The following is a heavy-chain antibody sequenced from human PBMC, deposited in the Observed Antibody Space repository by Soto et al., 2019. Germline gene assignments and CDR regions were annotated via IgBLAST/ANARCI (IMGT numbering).Heavy chain of an antibody. J-gene: IGHJ4*02. CDR3: ARDMRHCSGGTCYQYLDY. V-gene: IGHV3-33*01. D-gene: IGHD2-15*01. Sequence: PGGSLRLSCAASGFTFSAYGMHWVRQAPGKGLEWVAVMWHDGNNNYYADSVKGRFTISRDNSKNTLYLQMNSLRVEDTAVYYCARDMRHCSGGTCYQYLDYWGQGALVTVSS. CDR2: MWHDGNNN. CDR1: GFTFSAYG.